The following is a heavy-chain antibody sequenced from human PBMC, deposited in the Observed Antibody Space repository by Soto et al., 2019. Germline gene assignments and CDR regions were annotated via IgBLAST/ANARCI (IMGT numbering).Heavy chain of an antibody. CDR2: ISGSGGST. V-gene: IGHV3-23*01. D-gene: IGHD2-21*01. CDR3: AKILMGPFAFFPPGMAV. Sequence: GGSLRLSCAASGFTFSSYAMSWVRQAPGKGLEWVSAISGSGGSTYYADSVKGRFTISRDNSKNTLYLQMNSLRAEDTAVYYSAKILMGPFAFFPPGMAVWGQGPTVTVSS. J-gene: IGHJ6*02. CDR1: GFTFSSYA.